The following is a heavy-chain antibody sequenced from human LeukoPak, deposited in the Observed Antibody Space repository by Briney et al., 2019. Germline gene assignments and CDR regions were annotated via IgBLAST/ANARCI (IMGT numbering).Heavy chain of an antibody. V-gene: IGHV3-30*04. J-gene: IGHJ4*02. CDR1: GFTFSSYA. CDR3: APDPRLWWYFDY. Sequence: PGRSLRLSCAASGFTFSSYAMHWVRQAPGKGLEWVAVISYDGSNKYYADSVKGRFTISRDNSKNTLYLQMNSLRAEDTAVYYCAPDPRLWWYFDYWGQGTLVTVSS. CDR2: ISYDGSNK. D-gene: IGHD2-21*01.